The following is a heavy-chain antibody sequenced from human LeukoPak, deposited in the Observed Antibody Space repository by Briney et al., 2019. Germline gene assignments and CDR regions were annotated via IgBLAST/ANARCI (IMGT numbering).Heavy chain of an antibody. D-gene: IGHD3-22*01. CDR3: ARAIHYYDSSGYYPNWFDP. CDR2: IYTSGST. Sequence: SETLSPTCTVSGGSISSYYRSWIRQPAGKGLEWIGRIYTSGSTNYNPSLKSRVTMSVDTSKNQFSLKLSSVTAADTAVYYCARAIHYYDSSGYYPNWFDPWGQGTLVTVSS. V-gene: IGHV4-4*07. CDR1: GGSISSYY. J-gene: IGHJ5*02.